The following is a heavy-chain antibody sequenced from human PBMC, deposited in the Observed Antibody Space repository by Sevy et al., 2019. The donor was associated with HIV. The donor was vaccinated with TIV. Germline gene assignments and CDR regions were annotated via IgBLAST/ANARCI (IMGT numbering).Heavy chain of an antibody. Sequence: GGSLRLSCTTSGFTFTSYAMNCVRQAPGKGLEWVSTIFRNFRGVDVTYDADSVKGRFTISRDSSRNTLYLQMNSLRSEDMAVYYCAGARYASIGSFDALDIWGQGNMVTVS. CDR3: AGARYASIGSFDALDI. V-gene: IGHV3-23*01. CDR1: GFTFTSYA. CDR2: IFRNFRGVDVT. J-gene: IGHJ3*02. D-gene: IGHD3-22*01.